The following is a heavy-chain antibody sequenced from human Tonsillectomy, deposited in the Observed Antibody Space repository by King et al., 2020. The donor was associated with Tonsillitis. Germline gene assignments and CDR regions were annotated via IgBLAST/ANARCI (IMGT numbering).Heavy chain of an antibody. J-gene: IGHJ2*01. CDR3: AKKPGGRPTAFRLGVVWYFEL. D-gene: IGHD1-14*01. Sequence: VQLVESGGALVQPGGSLRLSCAASGFTFKSYTIHWVRQAPGKGLEWVSGIGGSGATSYYAESLKGRSTISRDNSKNILYLRMNRLRAEDTAVYYCAKKPGGRPTAFRLGVVWYFELWCRGPLVTVPT. CDR2: IGGSGATS. CDR1: GFTFKSYT. V-gene: IGHV3-23*04.